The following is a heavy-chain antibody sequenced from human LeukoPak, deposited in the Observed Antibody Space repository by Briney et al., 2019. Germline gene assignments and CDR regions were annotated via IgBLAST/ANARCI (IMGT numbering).Heavy chain of an antibody. CDR1: GGPISSSSYY. D-gene: IGHD6-19*01. J-gene: IGHJ4*02. CDR2: FYYSGST. Sequence: SETLSLTCTVSGGPISSSSYYWGWIRQPPGKGLEWIGSFYYSGSTYYNPSLKSRVTISVDTSKNQFSLKLSSVTAADTAVYYCARTLPSYSSGFNGQRRPFDYWGQGTLVTVSS. V-gene: IGHV4-39*07. CDR3: ARTLPSYSSGFNGQRRPFDY.